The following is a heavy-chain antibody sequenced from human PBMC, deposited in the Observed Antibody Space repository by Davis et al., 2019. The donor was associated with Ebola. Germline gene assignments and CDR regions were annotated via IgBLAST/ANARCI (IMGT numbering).Heavy chain of an antibody. CDR3: AREVSSTRSIDY. Sequence: GESLKISCAASGFSFSNSVMNWVRQAPRRGLEWVSSISDSSSFIYYADSVKGRFTISRDNAKNSLYLQMNSLRAEDTAVYYCAREVSSTRSIDYWGQGTLVTVSS. J-gene: IGHJ4*02. CDR1: GFSFSNSV. D-gene: IGHD5/OR15-5a*01. CDR2: ISDSSSFI. V-gene: IGHV3-21*01.